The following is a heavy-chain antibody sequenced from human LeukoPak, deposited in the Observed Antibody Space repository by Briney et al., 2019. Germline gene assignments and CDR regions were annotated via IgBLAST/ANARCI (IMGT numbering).Heavy chain of an antibody. CDR3: ARWGYDILTGQYWYDN. Sequence: GGSLTLSCAASGFSLSSYWMSWVRQAPGKALECVATMNEDEKEKYYVASVKDRFTIYRDNANNSLYLQMNSLRAEDTAVFCCARWGYDILTGQYWYDNWGQGTLVSVSS. D-gene: IGHD3-9*01. J-gene: IGHJ4*02. V-gene: IGHV3-7*01. CDR1: GFSLSSYW. CDR2: MNEDEKEK.